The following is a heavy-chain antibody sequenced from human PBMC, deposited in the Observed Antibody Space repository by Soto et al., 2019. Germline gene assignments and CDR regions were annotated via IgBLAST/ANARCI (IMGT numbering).Heavy chain of an antibody. CDR1: GFPLTTGAVG. CDR2: IFWDDDK. V-gene: IGHV2-5*02. Sequence: SAPTLRNAKQTITITYSVSGFPLTTGAVGVGWIRQPPGKALEWLALIFWDDDKRYSPSLKSRLSITKGTSKNQVVLTMTNMDPVDAATYYCTHHGYYSYGMDVWGQGT. J-gene: IGHJ6*02. CDR3: THHGYYSYGMDV.